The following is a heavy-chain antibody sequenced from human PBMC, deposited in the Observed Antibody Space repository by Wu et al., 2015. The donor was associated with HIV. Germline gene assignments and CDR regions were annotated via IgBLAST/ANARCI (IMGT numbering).Heavy chain of an antibody. CDR1: GGTFSSYA. V-gene: IGHV1-69*05. CDR2: IIPIFGTA. J-gene: IGHJ6*03. D-gene: IGHD5-24*01. CDR3: ASRGMATSNYYYYYMDV. Sequence: QVQLVQSGAEXKKPGSSVKVSCKASGGTFSSYAISWVRQAPGQGLEWMGGIIPIFGTANYAQKFQGRVTITTDESTSTAYMELSSLRSEDTAVYYCASRGMATSNYYYYYMDVWGKGTTVTVSS.